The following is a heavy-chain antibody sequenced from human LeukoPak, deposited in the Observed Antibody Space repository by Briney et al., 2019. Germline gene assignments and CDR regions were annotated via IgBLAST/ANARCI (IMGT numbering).Heavy chain of an antibody. D-gene: IGHD3-9*01. CDR2: MNPSSGNT. J-gene: IGHJ6*02. V-gene: IGHV1-8*01. CDR3: ARGLDVERSSAWSWGPKKFYYNVMDV. CDR1: GYTFTCYN. Sequence: ASVKVSCKVSGYTFTCYNINWVRQAPGQGLEWMGWMNPSSGNTAYAQRFQGRVTMTRDTSTNTAFLQLTSLRSEDTAVYYCARGLDVERSSAWSWGPKKFYYNVMDVWGQGTTVTVSS.